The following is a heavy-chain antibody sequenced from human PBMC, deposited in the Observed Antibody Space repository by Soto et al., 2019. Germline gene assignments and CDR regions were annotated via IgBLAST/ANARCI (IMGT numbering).Heavy chain of an antibody. Sequence: AGGSLRLSCAASGFAFSGPWMSWVRQAPGKGLEWVAKIRPDGSEIYYVDSVRGRFTISRDNAKSSLFLQMNSLRADDTAVYYCARDGYYYALDVWGQGTTVTVSS. CDR1: GFAFSGPW. V-gene: IGHV3-7*01. CDR3: ARDGYYYALDV. J-gene: IGHJ6*02. CDR2: IRPDGSEI.